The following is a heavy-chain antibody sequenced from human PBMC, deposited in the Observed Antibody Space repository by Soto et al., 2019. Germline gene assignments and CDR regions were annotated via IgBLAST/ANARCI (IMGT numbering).Heavy chain of an antibody. Sequence: VKVSCKASGYTFTGYYMHWVRQAPGQGLEWMGWINPNSGGTNYAQKFQGRVTMTRDTSISTAYMELSRLRSDDTAVYYCAREPPISSGWYGGDYWGQGTLVTVSS. D-gene: IGHD6-19*01. CDR3: AREPPISSGWYGGDY. CDR2: INPNSGGT. V-gene: IGHV1-2*02. J-gene: IGHJ4*02. CDR1: GYTFTGYY.